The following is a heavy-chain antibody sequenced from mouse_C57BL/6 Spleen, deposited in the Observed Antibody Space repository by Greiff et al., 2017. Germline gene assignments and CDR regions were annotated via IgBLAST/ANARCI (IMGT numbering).Heavy chain of an antibody. CDR1: GYTFTDYY. D-gene: IGHD3-1*01. V-gene: IGHV1-26*01. CDR2: INPNNGGT. Sequence: VQLQQSGPELVKPGASVKISCKASGYTFTDYYMNWVKQSHGKSLEWIGDINPNNGGTSYNQKFKGKATLTVDKSSSTAYMELRSLTSEDSAVYYCARLGGDAMDYWGQGTSVTVSS. J-gene: IGHJ4*01. CDR3: ARLGGDAMDY.